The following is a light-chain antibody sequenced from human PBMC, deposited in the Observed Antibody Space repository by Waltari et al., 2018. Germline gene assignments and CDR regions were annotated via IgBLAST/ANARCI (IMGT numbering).Light chain of an antibody. CDR3: LLYYGRSYV. V-gene: IGLV7-43*01. Sequence: QTVVTQEPSLTVSPGGPITLTCSVNTGPVTSDFFPNWFQQKPGQPPSALIFNTDKRHSWTPGRFSGSLLGGKAALTLSAVQPEDEADYYCLLYYGRSYVFGSGTKVTVL. J-gene: IGLJ1*01. CDR2: NTD. CDR1: TGPVTSDFF.